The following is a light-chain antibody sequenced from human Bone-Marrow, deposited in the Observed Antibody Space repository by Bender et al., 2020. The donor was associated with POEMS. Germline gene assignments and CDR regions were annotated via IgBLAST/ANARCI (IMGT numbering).Light chain of an antibody. CDR2: EVN. J-gene: IGLJ2*01. Sequence: QSALIQPASVSGSPGQSISISCTGTSSDVGMYDLVSWYQHYPGKAPKLIIYEVNKRPSGLSDRFSGSKSGNTASLRISGPQAEDEADYYCCSYGGYGTSRFGGGTKLTVL. CDR3: CSYGGYGTSR. V-gene: IGLV2-23*02. CDR1: SSDVGMYDL.